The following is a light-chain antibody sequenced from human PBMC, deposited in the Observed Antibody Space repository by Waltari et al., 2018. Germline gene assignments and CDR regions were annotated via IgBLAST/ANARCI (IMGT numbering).Light chain of an antibody. CDR2: DAS. V-gene: IGKV3D-20*01. J-gene: IGKJ1*01. CDR3: QQYGGSPTT. CDR1: QTVFANY. Sequence: VLTQSPATLSLSPGETVPLSCRASQTVFANYLAWYQQKPGLAPRLLIYDASIRATDIPDRFSGSGSGTDFTLTINRLEPEDFAVYYCQQYGGSPTTFGRGTQLNIK.